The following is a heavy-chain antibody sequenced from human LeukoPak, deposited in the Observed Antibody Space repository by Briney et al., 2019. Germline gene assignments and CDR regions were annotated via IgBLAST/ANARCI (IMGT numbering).Heavy chain of an antibody. J-gene: IGHJ4*02. V-gene: IGHV3-23*01. Sequence: GGSLRLSCAASGFTFRTSAFSWIRQSPGRGLEWVSTVGTDSDTYYADSVKGRFTISRDNSKNTVYLQMTGLRADDTAVYYCAKKTPGIHPFDSWGQGTLVTVSP. CDR3: AKKTPGIHPFDS. D-gene: IGHD6-13*01. CDR2: VGTDSDT. CDR1: GFTFRTSA.